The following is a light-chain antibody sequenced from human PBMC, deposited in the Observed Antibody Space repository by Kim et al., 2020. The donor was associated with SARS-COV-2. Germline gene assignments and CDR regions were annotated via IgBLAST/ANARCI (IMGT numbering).Light chain of an antibody. J-gene: IGLJ2*01. Sequence: VAPGQTASITCSGDKLGDKYACWYQQKPGQSPVLVIYQDSKRPSGIPERFSGSNSGNTATLTISGTQAMDEADYYCQAWDSSTHVVFGGGTQLTVL. CDR2: QDS. CDR1: KLGDKY. V-gene: IGLV3-1*01. CDR3: QAWDSSTHVV.